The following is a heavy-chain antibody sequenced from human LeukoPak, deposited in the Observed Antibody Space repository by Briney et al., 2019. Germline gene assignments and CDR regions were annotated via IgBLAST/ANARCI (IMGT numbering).Heavy chain of an antibody. Sequence: SETLSRTCTVSGVSISSYYWSWIAQPPGQELEWLGYIYYSGSTNYNHSLTSRVTISVDTSKNQFSLKLRSVTAADTAVYYCARESVVPAAPGFDYWGQGTLVTVSS. CDR2: IYYSGST. V-gene: IGHV4-59*01. D-gene: IGHD2-2*01. CDR3: ARESVVPAAPGFDY. CDR1: GVSISSYY. J-gene: IGHJ4*02.